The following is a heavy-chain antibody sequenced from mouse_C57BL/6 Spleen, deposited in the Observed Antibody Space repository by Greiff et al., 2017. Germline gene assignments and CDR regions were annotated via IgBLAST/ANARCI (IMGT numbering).Heavy chain of an antibody. Sequence: QVQLQQPGAELVKPGASVKMSCKASGYTFTSYWITWVKQRPGQGLEWIGDIYPGSGSTNYNEKFKSKATLTVDTSSSTAYMQLSSLTSEDSAVYYCARPYYYGSGYHYWYFDVWGTGTTVTVSS. J-gene: IGHJ1*03. CDR1: GYTFTSYW. CDR3: ARPYYYGSGYHYWYFDV. D-gene: IGHD1-1*01. V-gene: IGHV1-55*01. CDR2: IYPGSGST.